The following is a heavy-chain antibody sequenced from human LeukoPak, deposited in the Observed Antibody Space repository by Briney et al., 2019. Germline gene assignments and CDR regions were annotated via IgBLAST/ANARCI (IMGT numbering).Heavy chain of an antibody. D-gene: IGHD3-16*01. V-gene: IGHV3-30*14. CDR2: ISYDGSNK. CDR3: AREWGSYKTGGFDY. CDR1: GFTFSSYA. Sequence: GGSLRLSCAASGFTFSSYAMHWVRQAPGKGLEWVAVISYDGSNKYYADSVKGRFTISRDNSKNTLYLQMNSLRAEDTAVYYCAREWGSYKTGGFDYWGQGTLVTVSS. J-gene: IGHJ4*02.